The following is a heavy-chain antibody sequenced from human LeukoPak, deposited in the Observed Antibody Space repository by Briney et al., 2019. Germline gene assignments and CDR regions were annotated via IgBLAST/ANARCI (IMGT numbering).Heavy chain of an antibody. Sequence: ASVKVSCKASGYTFTDYHVHWVRQAPGQGLQWMGWIDPNSGGTNYAQKFQGRVTMTRDTSTSTVYMELSSLRSDDAAMYYCARDLGGLSSGWDFWGQGTLVTVSS. CDR1: GYTFTDYH. CDR2: IDPNSGGT. J-gene: IGHJ4*02. V-gene: IGHV1-2*02. CDR3: ARDLGGLSSGWDF. D-gene: IGHD6-19*01.